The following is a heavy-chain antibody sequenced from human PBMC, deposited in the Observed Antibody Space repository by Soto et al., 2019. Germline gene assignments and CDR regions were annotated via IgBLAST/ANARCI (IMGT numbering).Heavy chain of an antibody. CDR2: ISGSGGST. D-gene: IGHD3-9*01. V-gene: IGHV3-23*01. CDR3: AKPHPPLGRELRYFDWLLWDDY. CDR1: GFTFSSYA. Sequence: PGGSLRLSCAASGFTFSSYAMSWVRQAQGKGLEWVSAISGSGGSTYYADSVKGRFTISRDNSKNTLYLQMNSLRAEDTAVYYCAKPHPPLGRELRYFDWLLWDDYWGQGTLVTVSS. J-gene: IGHJ4*02.